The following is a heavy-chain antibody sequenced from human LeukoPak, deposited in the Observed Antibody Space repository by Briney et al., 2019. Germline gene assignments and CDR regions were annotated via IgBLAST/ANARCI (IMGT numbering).Heavy chain of an antibody. CDR1: GGSISSYY. Sequence: SETLSLTCTVSGGSISSYYWSGIRESPEKGREWIGYIYVSGATNYNPSLKSRVTISVDTSKNQFSLKLSSVTAADTAVYYCAREVPQTTVPEGLDVWGQGTTVTVSS. V-gene: IGHV4-59*01. CDR2: IYVSGAT. D-gene: IGHD4-17*01. J-gene: IGHJ6*02. CDR3: AREVPQTTVPEGLDV.